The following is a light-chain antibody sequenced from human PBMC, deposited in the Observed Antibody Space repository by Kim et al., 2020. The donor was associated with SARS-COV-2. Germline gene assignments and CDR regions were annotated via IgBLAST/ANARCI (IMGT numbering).Light chain of an antibody. CDR1: SSNIGSNY. J-gene: IGLJ3*02. CDR2: RNN. CDR3: ASWDDSLNSPV. V-gene: IGLV1-47*01. Sequence: QSVLIQPPSASGTPGQGVTISCSGSSSNIGSNYVYWYQHLPGAAPKVLIYRNNQRPSGVPDRFSGSKSGTATSLVISGLRSEDEADYYCASWDDSLNSPVFGGGTTVTVL.